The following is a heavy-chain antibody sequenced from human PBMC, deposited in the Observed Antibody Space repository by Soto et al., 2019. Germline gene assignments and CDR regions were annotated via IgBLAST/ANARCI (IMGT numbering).Heavy chain of an antibody. Sequence: QITLKESGPTLVKPTETLTLTCTFSGFSLSTSGVGVGWIRQPPGKALEWLALIYWDDDKRYSPSLKSRLTITKDTSKNQVVLTMTTMDPVDTATYYCARNPYESSGYYYDDDRNYLDYWGQGTLVTVSS. CDR1: GFSLSTSGVG. V-gene: IGHV2-5*02. J-gene: IGHJ4*02. D-gene: IGHD3-22*01. CDR2: IYWDDDK. CDR3: ARNPYESSGYYYDDDRNYLDY.